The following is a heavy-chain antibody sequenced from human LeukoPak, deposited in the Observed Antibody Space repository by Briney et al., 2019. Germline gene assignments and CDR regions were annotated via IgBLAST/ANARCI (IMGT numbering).Heavy chain of an antibody. CDR1: GFTFSSYS. Sequence: GGSLRLSCAASGFTFSSYSMNWVRQAPGKGLEWVANIKQDGSEKYYVDSVKGRFTISRDNAKNSLYLQMNSLRAEDTAVYYCARDWYSSSWFLADYWGQGTLVTVSS. J-gene: IGHJ4*02. CDR3: ARDWYSSSWFLADY. CDR2: IKQDGSEK. D-gene: IGHD6-13*01. V-gene: IGHV3-7*01.